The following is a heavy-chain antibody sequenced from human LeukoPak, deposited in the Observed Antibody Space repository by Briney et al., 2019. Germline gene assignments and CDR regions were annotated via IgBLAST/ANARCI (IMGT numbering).Heavy chain of an antibody. V-gene: IGHV3-48*02. CDR2: ISRSSSTI. CDR1: GFTFSSYS. CDR3: ARVSRRDSSGYYRGLDY. J-gene: IGHJ4*02. Sequence: GGSLRLSCAASGFTFSSYSMNWVRQAPGKGLEWVSYISRSSSTIYYADSAKGRFTISRDNAKDSLYLQMNSLRDEDTAVYYCARVSRRDSSGYYRGLDYWGQGTLVTVSS. D-gene: IGHD3-22*01.